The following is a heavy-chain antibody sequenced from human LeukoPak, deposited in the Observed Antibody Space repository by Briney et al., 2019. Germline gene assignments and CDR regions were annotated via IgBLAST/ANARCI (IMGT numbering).Heavy chain of an antibody. CDR3: ARGGGSYGDYSLWLGY. CDR2: ISAYSGNT. J-gene: IGHJ4*02. Sequence: ASVKVSCKASGYTFSGYGFSWVRRAPGQGLEWMGWISAYSGNTKYAQKYQARVTLTTDTSTSTAYMELRSLRSDDTAVYYCARGGGSYGDYSLWLGYWGQGTLVTVSS. D-gene: IGHD4-17*01. V-gene: IGHV1-18*01. CDR1: GYTFSGYG.